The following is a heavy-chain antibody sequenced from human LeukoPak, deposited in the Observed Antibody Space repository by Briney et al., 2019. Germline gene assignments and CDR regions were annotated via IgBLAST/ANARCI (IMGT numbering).Heavy chain of an antibody. CDR1: GDSVSSNSAA. D-gene: IGHD6-19*01. CDR2: TYYRSKWYN. CDR3: ARSLLGAVAGTIAYFDY. Sequence: SQTLSLTCAISGDSVSSNSAAWNWIRQSPSRGLEWLGRTYYRSKWYNNYAVSVKSRITINPDTSKNQFSLQLNSVTPEDTAVYYCARSLLGAVAGTIAYFDYWGQGTLVTVSS. J-gene: IGHJ4*02. V-gene: IGHV6-1*01.